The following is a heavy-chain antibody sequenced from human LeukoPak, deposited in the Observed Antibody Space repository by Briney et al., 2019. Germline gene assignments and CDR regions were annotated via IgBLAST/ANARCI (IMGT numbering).Heavy chain of an antibody. CDR3: ARLRGSYFDN. D-gene: IGHD3-10*01. CDR1: GLSFSSHG. Sequence: GGSLRRSCAASGLSFSSHGMLWARQAPGKGLEWVALIWFDGSNKYYADSVKGRFTISRDNSKNTLYLQMNSLRVEDTAVYYCARLRGSYFDNWGQGTLVTVSS. J-gene: IGHJ4*02. V-gene: IGHV3-33*01. CDR2: IWFDGSNK.